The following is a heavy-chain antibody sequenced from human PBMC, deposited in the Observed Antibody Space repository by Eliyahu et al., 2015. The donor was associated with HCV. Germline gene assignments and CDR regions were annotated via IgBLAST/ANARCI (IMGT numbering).Heavy chain of an antibody. CDR1: GGSVSGYY. J-gene: IGHJ4*02. D-gene: IGHD3-16*02. CDR2: INDSGST. V-gene: IGHV4-34*01. CDR3: ARDRSYRKATFDY. Sequence: QVQLQQWGAGLLRPSETLPLTCAVYGGSVSGYYWSWIRQSPGKGLEWIGEINDSGSTNYKSSLKGRVSTSLDTSKNQFSLSLRSVTAADAAVYYCARDRSYRKATFDYWGQGALVTVSS.